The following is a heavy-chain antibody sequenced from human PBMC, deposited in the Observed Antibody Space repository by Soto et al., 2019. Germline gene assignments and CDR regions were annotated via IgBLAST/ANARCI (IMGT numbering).Heavy chain of an antibody. V-gene: IGHV4-4*02. J-gene: IGHJ4*02. CDR3: ARGPDNWNDGYFDY. CDR2: IYHSGST. D-gene: IGHD1-20*01. Sequence: ASETLSLTCAVSGGSISSSNCWSFVRQPPGKGLEWIGEIYHSGSTNYNPSLKSRVTISVDKSKNQFSLKLSSVTAADTAVYYCARGPDNWNDGYFDYWGQGTLVTVSS. CDR1: GGSISSSNC.